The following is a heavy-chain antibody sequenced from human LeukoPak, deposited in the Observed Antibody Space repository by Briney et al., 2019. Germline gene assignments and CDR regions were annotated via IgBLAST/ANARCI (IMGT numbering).Heavy chain of an antibody. CDR2: INDSEST. V-gene: IGHV4-34*01. CDR3: ARGCIRTSCMDY. CDR1: GGSFSGYF. D-gene: IGHD2-2*01. Sequence: SETLSLTCAVYGGSFSGYFWSWIRQPPGKDLEWIGEINDSESTNYNPSLKSRVTISVDTSKNQFSLKLSSVTAADTAVYYCARGCIRTSCMDYWGQGTLVTVSS. J-gene: IGHJ4*02.